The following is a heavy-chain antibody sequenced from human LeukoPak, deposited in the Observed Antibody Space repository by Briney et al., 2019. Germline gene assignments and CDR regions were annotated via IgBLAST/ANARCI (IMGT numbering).Heavy chain of an antibody. J-gene: IGHJ6*03. CDR1: GGSIPISTYY. V-gene: IGHV4-39*07. D-gene: IGHD6-19*01. CDR2: IYYSGTT. CDR3: ARRSLAVAGSRLDCYYYYMDV. Sequence: SETLSLTCTVSGGSIPISTYYWGWVRQPPGKGLEWIGSIYYSGTTKYNPSLKSRVTISVDTSKNQFSLKLSSVTAADTAVYYCARRSLAVAGSRLDCYYYYMDVWGKGTTVTISS.